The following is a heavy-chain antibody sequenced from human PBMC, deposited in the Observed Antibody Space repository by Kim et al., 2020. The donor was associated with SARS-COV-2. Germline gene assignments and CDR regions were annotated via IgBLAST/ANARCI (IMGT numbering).Heavy chain of an antibody. D-gene: IGHD3-10*01. CDR1: GFTFSSYA. CDR3: ARCRGLWFGELVIDY. J-gene: IGHJ4*01. V-gene: IGHV3-30*04. CDR2: ISYDGSNK. Sequence: GGSLRLSCAASGFTFSSYAMHWVRQAPGKGLEWVAVISYDGSNKYYADSVKGRFTISRDNSKNTLYLQMNSLRAEDTAVYYCARCRGLWFGELVIDYWG.